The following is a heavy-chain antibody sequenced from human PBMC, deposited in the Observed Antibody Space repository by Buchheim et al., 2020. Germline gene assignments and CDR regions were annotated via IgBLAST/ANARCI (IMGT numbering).Heavy chain of an antibody. CDR3: AIMGNYDFWCGSHTYYYCGMDV. CDR1: GGSFSGYY. J-gene: IGHJ6*02. D-gene: IGHD3-3*01. Sequence: QVQLQQWGAGLLKPPETLSLTCAVYGGSFSGYYWSWIRQPPGKGLEWIGEINHSGSTNYNPSLKSRVTISVDTSKNQFSCKLSSVTAADTAVYYCAIMGNYDFWCGSHTYYYCGMDVWGQGTT. CDR2: INHSGST. V-gene: IGHV4-34*01.